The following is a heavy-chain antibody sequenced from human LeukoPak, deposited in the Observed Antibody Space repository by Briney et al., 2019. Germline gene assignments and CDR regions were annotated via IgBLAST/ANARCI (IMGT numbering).Heavy chain of an antibody. J-gene: IGHJ4*02. CDR1: GYTFTSYD. D-gene: IGHD6-13*01. V-gene: IGHV1-8*01. CDR2: MNPNSGNT. Sequence: ASVKVSCKASGYTFTSYDINWVRQATGQGLEWMGWMNPNSGNTGYAQKFQGRVTMTRNTSISTAYLELSSLRSEDTAVYYCARGRGSSSWYDYWGQGTLVTVSS. CDR3: ARGRGSSSWYDY.